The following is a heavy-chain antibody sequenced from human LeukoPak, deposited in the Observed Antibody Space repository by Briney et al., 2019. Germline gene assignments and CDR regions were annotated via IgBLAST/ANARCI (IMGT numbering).Heavy chain of an antibody. V-gene: IGHV3-7*01. CDR1: GFTFSSYW. CDR2: IKQDGSEK. Sequence: GGSLRLSCAASGFTFSSYWMSWVRQAPGKGLEWVANIKQDGSEKYYVDSVKSRFTISRDNAKNSLYLQMNSLRAEDTAVYYCARDFAYCGGDCYSATDAFDIWGQGTMVTVSS. CDR3: ARDFAYCGGDCYSATDAFDI. D-gene: IGHD2-21*02. J-gene: IGHJ3*02.